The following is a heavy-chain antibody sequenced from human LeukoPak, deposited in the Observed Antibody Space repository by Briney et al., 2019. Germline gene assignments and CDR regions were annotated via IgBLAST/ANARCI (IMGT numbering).Heavy chain of an antibody. CDR2: IYSGGYA. D-gene: IGHD3-3*01. J-gene: IGHJ4*02. CDR1: GFTVSSNY. CDR3: ATDFWSGSLYGY. Sequence: PGGSLRLSCAASGFTVSSNYMSWVRQAPGKGLEWVSIIYSGGYAYYADSVKGRFTISRDNSKNTLYLQMNSLRAEDTAVYYCATDFWSGSLYGYWGQGTLVTVSS. V-gene: IGHV3-53*01.